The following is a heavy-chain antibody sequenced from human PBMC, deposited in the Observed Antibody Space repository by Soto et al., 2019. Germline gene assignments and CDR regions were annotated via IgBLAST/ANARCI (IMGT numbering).Heavy chain of an antibody. D-gene: IGHD2-15*01. CDR3: ARRDSGGFYRFFDS. J-gene: IGHJ4*02. V-gene: IGHV1-69*06. CDR2: TGSGTGPG. CDR1: GGSLSTNP. Sequence: SVKVSCRASGGSLSTNPISWVRQAPGQGLEWMGGTGSGTGPGNHARKFQGRLTVTADKSTSTVYMELTNLSSEDTAVYYCARRDSGGFYRFFDSWGQGTLVTVSS.